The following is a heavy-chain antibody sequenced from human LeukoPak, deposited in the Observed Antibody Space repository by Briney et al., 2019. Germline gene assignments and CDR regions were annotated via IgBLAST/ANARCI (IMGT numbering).Heavy chain of an antibody. V-gene: IGHV1-24*01. CDR2: FDPEDDET. Sequence: ASAKVSCKVSGYTLTELSMHWVRQAPGKGLEWMGGFDPEDDETIYAQKFQGRVTMTEDTSTDTAYMELRSLRFEDTAVYYCAIAGVVVPATVEPWGQGTLVTVSS. D-gene: IGHD2-2*01. CDR3: AIAGVVVPATVEP. J-gene: IGHJ5*02. CDR1: GYTLTELS.